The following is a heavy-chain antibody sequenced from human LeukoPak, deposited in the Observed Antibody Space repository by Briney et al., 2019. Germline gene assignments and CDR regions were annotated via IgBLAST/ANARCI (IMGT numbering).Heavy chain of an antibody. CDR2: INGGGDAT. Sequence: GGSLRLSCTASGFTFNNNAMSWVRQAPGKGLEWVSAINGGGDATEYTDSVKGRFTISRDNSKNTLYLQMNSLRPEDTAVYYCARCTASCYANAFDVWGQGSLLTASS. CDR1: GFTFNNNA. D-gene: IGHD2-2*01. V-gene: IGHV3-23*01. CDR3: ARCTASCYANAFDV. J-gene: IGHJ3*01.